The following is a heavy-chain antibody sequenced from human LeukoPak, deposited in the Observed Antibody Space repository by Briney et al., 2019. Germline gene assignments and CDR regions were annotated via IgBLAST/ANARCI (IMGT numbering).Heavy chain of an antibody. Sequence: SETLSLTCAVSGGSISSGNWWTWVRQPPGKGLDWIGEIYHSGSTNYNPSLKSRVTISVDKSKNQFSLKLNSVTAADTAVYYCARGSMGGSGSYYRDYYYGMDVWGQGTTVTVSS. D-gene: IGHD3-10*01. J-gene: IGHJ6*02. CDR2: IYHSGST. CDR1: GGSISSGNW. V-gene: IGHV4-4*02. CDR3: ARGSMGGSGSYYRDYYYGMDV.